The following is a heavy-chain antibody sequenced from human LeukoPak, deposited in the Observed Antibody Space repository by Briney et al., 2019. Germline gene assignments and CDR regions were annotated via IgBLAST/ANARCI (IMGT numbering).Heavy chain of an antibody. J-gene: IGHJ6*03. D-gene: IGHD3-16*02. Sequence: PSETLSLTCTVSGGSITKYYWSWLRQPPGKGLEWIGYIYFSGTTNINPSLKSRVTISVDMSKNQFSLKLSSVTAADTAVYYCARHIGGGIEDMDVWGTGTNVTVSS. V-gene: IGHV4-59*08. CDR3: ARHIGGGIEDMDV. CDR1: GGSITKYY. CDR2: IYFSGTT.